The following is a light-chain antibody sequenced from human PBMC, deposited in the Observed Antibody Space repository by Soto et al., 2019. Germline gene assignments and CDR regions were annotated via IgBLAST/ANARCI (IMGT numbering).Light chain of an antibody. CDR3: QQYGSSGT. J-gene: IGKJ1*01. CDR1: QSVSSSY. Sequence: ELVLTQSPGTLSLSPGDIATLSCRASQSVSSSYLAWYQQKPGQAPRILIYGASNRATGIPDRFSGSGSGTVSTLTISRLEPEDFAVYYCQQYGSSGTFGQGTKVDIK. CDR2: GAS. V-gene: IGKV3-20*01.